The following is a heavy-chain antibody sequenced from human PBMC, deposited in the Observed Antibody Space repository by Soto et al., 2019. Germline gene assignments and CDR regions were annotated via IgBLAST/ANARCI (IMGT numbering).Heavy chain of an antibody. CDR1: GDSVSSNSAA. J-gene: IGHJ6*02. CDR3: ARDQGGAAGTNYYYYGMDV. CDR2: TYYRSKWYN. V-gene: IGHV6-1*01. D-gene: IGHD6-13*01. Sequence: SQTLSLTCAISGDSVSSNSAAWNRIRQSPSRGLEWLGRTYYRSKWYNDYAVSVKSRITINPDTSKNQFSLQLNSVTPEDTAVYYCARDQGGAAGTNYYYYGMDVWGQGTTVTVSS.